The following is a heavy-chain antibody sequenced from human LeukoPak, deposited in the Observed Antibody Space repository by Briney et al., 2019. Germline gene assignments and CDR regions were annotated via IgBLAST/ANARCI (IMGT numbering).Heavy chain of an antibody. J-gene: IGHJ4*02. Sequence: SETLSLPFTVSGGSINSSTYYWGWIRPPPGKGLEWIGSIYYSGRTYYNPSLKSRLTISVDTSKNQFSLKLSSVTAADTAVYYCARGTGGYNSPFDYWGQGTLVTVSS. D-gene: IGHD5-24*01. CDR1: GGSINSSTYY. CDR2: IYYSGRT. V-gene: IGHV4-39*01. CDR3: ARGTGGYNSPFDY.